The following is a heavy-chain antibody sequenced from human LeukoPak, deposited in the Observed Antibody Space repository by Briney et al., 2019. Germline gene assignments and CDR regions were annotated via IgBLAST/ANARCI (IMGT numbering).Heavy chain of an antibody. CDR3: TTWYYYDSSGYHGQYFQH. J-gene: IGHJ1*01. V-gene: IGHV3-15*01. CDR2: IKSKTDGGTT. D-gene: IGHD3-22*01. Sequence: PGGSLRLSCAASGFTFSNAWMSWVRQAPGKGLEWVGRIKSKTDGGTTDYAAPVKGRFTISRDDSKNTLYLQMNSLKTEDIAVYYCTTWYYYDSSGYHGQYFQHWGQGTLVTVSS. CDR1: GFTFSNAW.